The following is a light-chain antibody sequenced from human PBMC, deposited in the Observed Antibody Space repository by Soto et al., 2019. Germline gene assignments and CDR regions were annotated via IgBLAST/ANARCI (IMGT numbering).Light chain of an antibody. CDR1: QSISSY. J-gene: IGKJ1*01. CDR3: QQSYSTPRT. V-gene: IGKV1-39*01. Sequence: DIQMTQYQNSLSASVGDRVTVTCRASQSISSYLNWYQQKPGKAPKLLIYAASSLQSGVPSRFSGSGSGTDFTLTISSLQPEDFATYYCQQSYSTPRTFGQGTKVDIK. CDR2: AAS.